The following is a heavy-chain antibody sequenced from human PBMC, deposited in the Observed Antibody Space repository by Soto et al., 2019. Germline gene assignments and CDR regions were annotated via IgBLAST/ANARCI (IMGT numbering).Heavy chain of an antibody. CDR2: IYYSGST. D-gene: IGHD4-17*01. Sequence: QVQLQESGPGLVKPSQTLSLTCTVSGGSISSGGYYWSWIRQHPGKGLEWIGYIYYSGSTYYNPSLKSRVTISLDTSKHQSSLKLSSVTAADTAVYYCARVGGYGDYFFDYWGQGTLVTVSS. CDR1: GGSISSGGYY. CDR3: ARVGGYGDYFFDY. V-gene: IGHV4-31*03. J-gene: IGHJ4*02.